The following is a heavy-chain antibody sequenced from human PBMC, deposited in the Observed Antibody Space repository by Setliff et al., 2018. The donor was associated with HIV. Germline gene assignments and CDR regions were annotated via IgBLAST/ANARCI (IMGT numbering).Heavy chain of an antibody. V-gene: IGHV1-46*01. Sequence: ASVTVSCKASGYTFTSYPMHWVRQAPGQGLEWMGVINTSGGSAGYAGKFRGRVTMTRDTSTSTVYMDLRNLRSEDTAVYYCARNQGDSSGWYAGDYWGHGTLVTVSS. D-gene: IGHD6-19*01. CDR2: INTSGGSA. CDR3: ARNQGDSSGWYAGDY. J-gene: IGHJ4*01. CDR1: GYTFTSYP.